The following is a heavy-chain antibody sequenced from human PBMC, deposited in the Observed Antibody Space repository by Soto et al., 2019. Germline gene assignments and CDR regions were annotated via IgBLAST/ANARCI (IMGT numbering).Heavy chain of an antibody. D-gene: IGHD1-26*01. V-gene: IGHV3-30*03. CDR3: ARTSPFGIQLRREPPGLFAY. CDR2: TSYDGRDK. Sequence: PGGSLRLSCAASGFAFSSYSMNWVRQAPEKGLGWVAVTSYDGRDKYYADSVKGRFTISRDNSKNTLFLQMNSLRAEDTAVYYCARTSPFGIQLRREPPGLFAYWGQRTLLTVSS. J-gene: IGHJ4*02. CDR1: GFAFSSYS.